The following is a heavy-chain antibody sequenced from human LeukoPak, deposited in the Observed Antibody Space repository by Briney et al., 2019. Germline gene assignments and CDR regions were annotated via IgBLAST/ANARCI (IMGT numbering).Heavy chain of an antibody. Sequence: SQTLSLTCAISGDTVSSNTAAWNWIRLSPSRGLEWLGRTYYRSKWNNDYAVSVQNRITINPDTSKNQFSLQLKSATPEDTAVYYCTRQRSTSTDYYGMDVWGQGTTVTVSS. J-gene: IGHJ6*02. V-gene: IGHV6-1*01. CDR3: TRQRSTSTDYYGMDV. CDR1: GDTVSSNTAA. CDR2: TYYRSKWNN. D-gene: IGHD6-6*01.